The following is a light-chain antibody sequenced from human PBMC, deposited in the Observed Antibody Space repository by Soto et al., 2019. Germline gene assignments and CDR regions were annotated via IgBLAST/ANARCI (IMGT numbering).Light chain of an antibody. CDR2: AAS. Sequence: DIQMTQSPSSLSASVGGRVTITCRAIQSISSYLNWYQQKPGKAPKLLIYAASSLQSGVPSRFSGSGSGTEFTLTISSLQPDDFATYYCQHYNSYSEAFGQGTKVDIK. CDR1: QSISSY. V-gene: IGKV1-39*01. J-gene: IGKJ1*01. CDR3: QHYNSYSEA.